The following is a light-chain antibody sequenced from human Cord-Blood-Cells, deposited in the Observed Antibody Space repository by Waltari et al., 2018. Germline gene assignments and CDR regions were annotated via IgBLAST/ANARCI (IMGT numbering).Light chain of an antibody. V-gene: IGKV3-15*01. CDR1: QSVSSK. J-gene: IGKJ2*01. CDR2: GAS. Sequence: EIVMTQSPSTLSVSPGERATLSCRASQSVSSKLAWYQQTPGQAPRLLIYGASTRATGIPARLSGSGSGTEFTLTISSLQSEDFAVYYCQQYNNWPYTFGQGTKLEIK. CDR3: QQYNNWPYT.